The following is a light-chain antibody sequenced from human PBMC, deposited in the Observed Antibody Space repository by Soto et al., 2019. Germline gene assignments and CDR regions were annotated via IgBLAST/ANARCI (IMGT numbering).Light chain of an antibody. CDR3: QQSYTIPIN. CDR2: AAS. Sequence: DIQITQSPSSLSASVGDRVTITCRASQSIATYLNWYQHKLGKAPKLLIYAASSLQTGVPSRVSGSGSGTDFTLTISTLHPEDFATYVCQQSYTIPINVGRGTRLEIK. CDR1: QSIATY. V-gene: IGKV1-39*01. J-gene: IGKJ5*01.